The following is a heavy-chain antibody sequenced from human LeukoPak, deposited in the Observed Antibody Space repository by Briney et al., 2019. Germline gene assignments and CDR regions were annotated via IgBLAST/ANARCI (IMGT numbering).Heavy chain of an antibody. V-gene: IGHV4-38-2*02. Sequence: PSETLSLTCTVSGYSISSGYYWGWIRQPPGKGLEWIGITYHSGRTDYNPSLKSRVTISEDTSENQFSLKLGSVTAADTAVYYCARAFRGIFGVFEAFDIWGQGTMVTVSS. CDR1: GYSISSGYY. J-gene: IGHJ3*02. CDR2: TYHSGRT. D-gene: IGHD3-3*01. CDR3: ARAFRGIFGVFEAFDI.